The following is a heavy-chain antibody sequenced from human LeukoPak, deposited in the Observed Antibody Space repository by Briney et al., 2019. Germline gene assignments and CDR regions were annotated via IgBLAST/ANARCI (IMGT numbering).Heavy chain of an antibody. D-gene: IGHD1-26*01. CDR3: ARRSRSYFDFDY. Sequence: SETLSLTCTVSGGSISSYYWSWIRQPPGKGLEWIAYVYYSGSTKYNPSLKSRVTISVDTSKNQFSLKLSSVTAADTAVYYCARRSRSYFDFDYWGQGTLVTVSS. J-gene: IGHJ4*02. CDR1: GGSISSYY. CDR2: VYYSGST. V-gene: IGHV4-59*08.